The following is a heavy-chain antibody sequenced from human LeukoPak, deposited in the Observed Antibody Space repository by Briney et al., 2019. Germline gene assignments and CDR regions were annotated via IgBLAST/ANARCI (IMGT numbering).Heavy chain of an antibody. CDR2: IYYSGST. CDR3: ARDPYSSSWYPTTYYYYGMDV. CDR1: GVSISSGDYY. D-gene: IGHD6-13*01. Sequence: PSQTLSLTCTVSGVSISSGDYYWSWIRQPPGKGLEWIGYIYYSGSTYYNPSLKSRVTISVDTSKNQFSLKLSSVTAADTAVYYCARDPYSSSWYPTTYYYYGMDVWGQGTTVTVSS. J-gene: IGHJ6*02. V-gene: IGHV4-30-4*01.